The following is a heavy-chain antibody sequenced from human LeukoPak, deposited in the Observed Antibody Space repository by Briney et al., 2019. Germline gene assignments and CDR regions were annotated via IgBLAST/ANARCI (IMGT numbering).Heavy chain of an antibody. CDR1: GGSISSYY. Sequence: SETLSLTCTVSGGSISSYYWSWIRQPPGKGLEWIGYIYYSGSTYYNPSLKSRVTISVDTSKNQFSLKLSSVTAADTAVYYCARGESMITFGGLDYWGQGTLVTVSS. CDR2: IYYSGST. J-gene: IGHJ4*02. CDR3: ARGESMITFGGLDY. D-gene: IGHD3-16*01. V-gene: IGHV4-59*12.